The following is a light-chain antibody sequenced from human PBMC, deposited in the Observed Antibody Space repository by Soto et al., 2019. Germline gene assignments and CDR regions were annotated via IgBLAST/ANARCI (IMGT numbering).Light chain of an antibody. V-gene: IGKV1-5*01. CDR3: QQYNSYPT. Sequence: DIQMTQSPSTLSASVGDRVTITCRASQSISSWLAWYQQKPGKAPKLLIYDASSLESGGPSRFSGSGSGTEFTLTISSLQPDDFATYYCQQYNSYPTFGGGTKV. CDR2: DAS. CDR1: QSISSW. J-gene: IGKJ4*01.